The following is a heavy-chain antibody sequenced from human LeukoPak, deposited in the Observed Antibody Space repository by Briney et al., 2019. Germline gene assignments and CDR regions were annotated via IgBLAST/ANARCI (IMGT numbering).Heavy chain of an antibody. D-gene: IGHD6-13*01. Sequence: GRSLRLSCAASGFTFSSYGMHWVRQAPGKGLEWVAVISYDGSNKYYADSVKGRFTISRDNSKNTLYLQMNSLRAEDTAVYYCAAHSSSFLFWGQGTMVTVSS. J-gene: IGHJ3*01. CDR2: ISYDGSNK. CDR3: AAHSSSFLF. V-gene: IGHV3-30*03. CDR1: GFTFSSYG.